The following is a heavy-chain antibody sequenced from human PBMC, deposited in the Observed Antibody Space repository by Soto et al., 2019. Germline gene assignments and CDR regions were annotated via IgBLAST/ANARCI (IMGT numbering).Heavy chain of an antibody. CDR1: GGTFNSFG. Sequence: QVHVVQSGAEVKKPGSSVKVTCKAFGGTFNSFGINWVRQAPGQGLEWMGGIIPVFGTTKYAQKFRDRVRLVSDVSTSTSYMELSSLTSGDTAVYYCAIEVWGRGGYYLDAWGQGTLVTVSS. V-gene: IGHV1-69*01. D-gene: IGHD7-27*01. CDR2: IIPVFGTT. J-gene: IGHJ4*02. CDR3: AIEVWGRGGYYLDA.